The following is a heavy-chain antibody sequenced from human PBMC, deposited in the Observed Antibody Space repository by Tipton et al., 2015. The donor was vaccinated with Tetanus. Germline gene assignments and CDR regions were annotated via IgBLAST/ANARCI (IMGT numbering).Heavy chain of an antibody. V-gene: IGHV3-23*01. CDR3: AKDRAAGGMGEVDY. D-gene: IGHD6-13*01. CDR1: GFTFSSYA. CDR2: IVGSGTIT. J-gene: IGHJ4*02. Sequence: SLRLSCAASGFTFSSYAMSWVRQAPGKGLEWVSGIVGSGTITYYADSVKGRFIISRDNSRNTLYLQMNSLRAEDTAVYYCAKDRAAGGMGEVDYYGQGTLVTVSS.